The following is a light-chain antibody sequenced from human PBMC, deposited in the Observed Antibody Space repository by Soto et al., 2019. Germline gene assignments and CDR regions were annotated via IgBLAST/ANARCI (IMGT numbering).Light chain of an antibody. Sequence: QSVLTQPPSASGSPGQSVTISCTGTSSDVGRYDYVSWYQQNPGKAPKLIIYEVTKRPSGVPDRFSGSKSGNTASLTVSGLQADDEADYYCSSFAVRNNLLFGGGTKLTVL. V-gene: IGLV2-8*01. CDR2: EVT. J-gene: IGLJ3*02. CDR1: SSDVGRYDY. CDR3: SSFAVRNNLL.